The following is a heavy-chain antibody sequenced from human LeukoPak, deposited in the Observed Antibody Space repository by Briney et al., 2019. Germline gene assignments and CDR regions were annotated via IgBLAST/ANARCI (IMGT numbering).Heavy chain of an antibody. Sequence: GGSLRLSCAASGFTFSDYYMSWIRQAPGKGLEWVAVISYDGSNKYYADSVKGRFTISRDNSKNTLYLQMNSLRAEDTAVYYCAREGGSYRFDYWGQGTLVTVSS. D-gene: IGHD1-26*01. J-gene: IGHJ4*02. CDR2: ISYDGSNK. CDR1: GFTFSDYY. V-gene: IGHV3-30*03. CDR3: AREGGSYRFDY.